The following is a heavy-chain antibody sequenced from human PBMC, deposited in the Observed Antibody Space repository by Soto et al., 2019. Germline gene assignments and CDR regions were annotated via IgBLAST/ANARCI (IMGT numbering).Heavy chain of an antibody. J-gene: IGHJ5*02. CDR3: AAPRAAVPNTSYFDP. CDR2: IGSGSRGT. Sequence: EAQLLESGGGLVQPGGSLRLSCAASGFAFSNFAMSWVRQAPGKGLEWVSAIGSGSRGTHYAESVEDRFTISRDDSKNTLYVQLNSLTAADTAGYYCAAPRAAVPNTSYFDPWGQGTPVTV. V-gene: IGHV3-23*01. CDR1: GFAFSNFA. D-gene: IGHD6-13*01.